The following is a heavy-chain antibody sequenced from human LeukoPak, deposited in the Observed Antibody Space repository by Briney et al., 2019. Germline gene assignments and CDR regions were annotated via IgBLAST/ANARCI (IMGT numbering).Heavy chain of an antibody. CDR1: GFTFSSYS. J-gene: IGHJ5*02. CDR3: ASTYYERLNWFDP. V-gene: IGHV3-21*01. Sequence: GGSLRLPCAASGFTFSSYSMNWVPQAPGKGLEWVSSISSSSSYIYYADSVKGRFTISRDNAKNSLYLQMNSRRAEDTTADYCASTYYERLNWFDPWHQAPLVTVSS. D-gene: IGHD3-22*01. CDR2: ISSSSSYI.